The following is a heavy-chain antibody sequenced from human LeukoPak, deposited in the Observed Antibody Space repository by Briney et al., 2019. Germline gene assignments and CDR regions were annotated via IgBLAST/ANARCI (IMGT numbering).Heavy chain of an antibody. J-gene: IGHJ4*02. D-gene: IGHD1-26*01. V-gene: IGHV3-48*03. Sequence: GGSLRLSCAASGFIFTPYEMNWVRQAPGKGLEWVSYISSTGITTYYADSVKGRFIISRDNARNSLYLEMNSLRAEDTAVYYCARIIGISGTYPTDYWGQGTLVTVSS. CDR1: GFIFTPYE. CDR3: ARIIGISGTYPTDY. CDR2: ISSTGITT.